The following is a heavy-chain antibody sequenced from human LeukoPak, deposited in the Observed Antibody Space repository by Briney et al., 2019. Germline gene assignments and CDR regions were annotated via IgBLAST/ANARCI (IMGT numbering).Heavy chain of an antibody. J-gene: IGHJ4*02. CDR2: ISSTSSYI. CDR1: GFTFSTYV. CDR3: AGLWLGVRPPFDY. V-gene: IGHV3-21*01. Sequence: PGGSLRLSCATSGFTFSTYVMNWVRQAPGKGLEWVSSISSTSSYIYYADSVKGRFTISRDNAKNSLYLQMNSLRAEDTAVYYCAGLWLGVRPPFDYWGQGALVTVSS. D-gene: IGHD3-10*01.